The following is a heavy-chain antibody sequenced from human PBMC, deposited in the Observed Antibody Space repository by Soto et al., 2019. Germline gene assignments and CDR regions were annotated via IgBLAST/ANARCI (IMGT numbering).Heavy chain of an antibody. CDR3: AHRRSPNEYGMDV. CDR1: GFSLNTGGVG. J-gene: IGHJ6*02. CDR2: VFWNDDK. Sequence: QITLKESGPTLVKATQTLTLTCTFSGFSLNTGGVGVGWIRQPPGKALEWLALVFWNDDKRYRPCLRSRLTSDTDSTKNQVVRIMTNEDPVDKATYFGAHRRSPNEYGMDVWGQGTTVTVSS. V-gene: IGHV2-5*01.